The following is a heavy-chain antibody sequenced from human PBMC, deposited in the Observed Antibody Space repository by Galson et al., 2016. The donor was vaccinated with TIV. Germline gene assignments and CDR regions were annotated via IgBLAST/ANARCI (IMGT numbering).Heavy chain of an antibody. Sequence: SVKVSCKASGDTFSGYYVYWVRQAPGQGLEWMGWINPKSGSTKYAQRFQGRVTMTRDTSISTADMEVSWLRPDDTAVFYCARVVTGGYVDVWGKGTTVTVSS. J-gene: IGHJ6*04. CDR1: GDTFSGYY. CDR2: INPKSGST. CDR3: ARVVTGGYVDV. D-gene: IGHD3-16*01. V-gene: IGHV1-2*02.